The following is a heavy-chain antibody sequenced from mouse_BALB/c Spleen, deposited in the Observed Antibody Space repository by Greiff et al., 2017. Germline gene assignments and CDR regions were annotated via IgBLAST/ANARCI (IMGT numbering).Heavy chain of an antibody. CDR1: GYSITSDYA. CDR2: ISYSGST. D-gene: IGHD2-4*01. CDR3: ARRGDDYHHWYFDV. Sequence: EVQLVESGPGLVKPSQSLSLTCTVTGYSITSDYAWNWIRQFPGNKLEWMGYISYSGSTSYNPSLKSRISITRDTSKNQFFLQLNSVTTEDTATYYCARRGDDYHHWYFDVWGAGTTVTVSS. J-gene: IGHJ1*01. V-gene: IGHV3-2*02.